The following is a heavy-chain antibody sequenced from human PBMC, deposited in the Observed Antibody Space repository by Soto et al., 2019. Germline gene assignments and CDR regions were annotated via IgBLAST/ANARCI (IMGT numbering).Heavy chain of an antibody. D-gene: IGHD3-22*01. CDR3: ATEAVVVGINSHAFDI. J-gene: IGHJ3*02. Sequence: ASVKVSCKVSGYTLTELSMHWVRQAPGKGLEWMGGFDPEDGETIYAQKFQGRVTMTEDTSTDTAYMELSSLRSEDTAVYYCATEAVVVGINSHAFDIWGQGTMVTVSS. CDR2: FDPEDGET. V-gene: IGHV1-24*01. CDR1: GYTLTELS.